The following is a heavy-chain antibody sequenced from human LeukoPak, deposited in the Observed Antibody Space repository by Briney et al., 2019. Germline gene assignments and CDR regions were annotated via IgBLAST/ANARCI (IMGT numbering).Heavy chain of an antibody. V-gene: IGHV1-58*02. D-gene: IGHD6-13*01. CDR1: GFTFTSSA. CDR3: AAAPGYSSSWLPNWFDP. Sequence: GASVKVSCKASGFTFTSSAMQWVRRARGQRLEWIGWIVVGSGNTNYAQKFQERVTITRDMSTSTAYVELSSLRSEDTAVYYCAAAPGYSSSWLPNWFDPWGQGTLVTVSS. J-gene: IGHJ5*02. CDR2: IVVGSGNT.